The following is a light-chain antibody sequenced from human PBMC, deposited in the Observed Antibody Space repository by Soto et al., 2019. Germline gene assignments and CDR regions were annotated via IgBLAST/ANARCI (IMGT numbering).Light chain of an antibody. CDR1: QSVSSN. CDR3: QQYNNWPRT. Sequence: IEMTQSPSTLSVSPGERATLSCRASQSVSSNLAWYQQKPGQGPRLLLYGVSTRATGIPARFSGSGSGTEFTLTISSLQSEDFAIYYCQQYNNWPRTFGPGTKVDFK. J-gene: IGKJ3*01. CDR2: GVS. V-gene: IGKV3D-15*01.